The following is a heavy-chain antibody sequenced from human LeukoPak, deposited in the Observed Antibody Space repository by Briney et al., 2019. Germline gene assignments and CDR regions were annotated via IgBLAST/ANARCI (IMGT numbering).Heavy chain of an antibody. CDR1: GFTVSSNY. J-gene: IGHJ4*02. CDR3: ARMSGYSYGYYFDY. V-gene: IGHV3-11*04. CDR2: ISSSGSTI. Sequence: GSLRLSCAASGFTVSSNYMSWIRQAPGKGLEWVSYISSSGSTIYYADSVKGRFTISRDNAKNSLYLQMNSLRAEDTAVYYCARMSGYSYGYYFDYWGQGTLVTVSS. D-gene: IGHD5-18*01.